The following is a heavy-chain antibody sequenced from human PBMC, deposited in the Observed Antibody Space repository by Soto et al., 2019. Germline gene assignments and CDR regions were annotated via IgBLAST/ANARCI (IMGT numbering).Heavy chain of an antibody. V-gene: IGHV4-31*03. CDR3: ARDRSIAVAGTNYYYMYL. J-gene: IGHJ6*03. Sequence: SETLSLTCTVSGGSISSGGYYWSWIRQHPGKGLEWIGYIYYSGSTYYNPSLKSRVTISVDTSKNQFSLKLSSVTAADTAVYYCARDRSIAVAGTNYYYMYLWGKGITVTFS. CDR2: IYYSGST. CDR1: GGSISSGGYY. D-gene: IGHD6-19*01.